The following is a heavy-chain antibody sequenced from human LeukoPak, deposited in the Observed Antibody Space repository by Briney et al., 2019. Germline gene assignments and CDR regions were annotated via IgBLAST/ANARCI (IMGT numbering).Heavy chain of an antibody. V-gene: IGHV3-23*01. J-gene: IGHJ6*02. CDR1: GFTISSFA. CDR3: AKPSGGGSHYYYYVMDV. Sequence: GGSLRLSCAASGFTISSFAMSWVRQAPGKGLEWVSAISSSGGSTYYADSVKGRFTISRDNPKNTLYLQMNSLRAEDTAVYYCAKPSGGGSHYYYYVMDVWGQGTTVTVSS. D-gene: IGHD2-15*01. CDR2: ISSSGGST.